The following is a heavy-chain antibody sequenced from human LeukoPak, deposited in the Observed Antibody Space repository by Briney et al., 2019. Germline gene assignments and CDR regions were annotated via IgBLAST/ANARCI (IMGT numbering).Heavy chain of an antibody. D-gene: IGHD1-14*01. CDR1: GGSISGTYY. Sequence: SETLSLTCTVSGGSISGTYYWSWIRQPPGKGLEWIGSIYYSGSTYYNPSLKSRVTISVDTSKNQFSLKLSSVTAADTAVYYCARRHRGGGHHDAFDIWGQGTMVTVSS. CDR2: IYYSGST. J-gene: IGHJ3*02. V-gene: IGHV4-39*01. CDR3: ARRHRGGGHHDAFDI.